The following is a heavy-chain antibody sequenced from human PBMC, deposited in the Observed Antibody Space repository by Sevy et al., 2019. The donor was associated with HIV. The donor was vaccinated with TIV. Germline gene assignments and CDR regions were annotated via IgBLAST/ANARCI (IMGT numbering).Heavy chain of an antibody. J-gene: IGHJ6*03. Sequence: ASVKVSCKASGGTFSSYAISWVRQAPGQGLEWMGGIIPIFGTANYAQKFQGRVTITADKSTSTAYMELSSLRSEDTAVYYCASGVLRYFDWSKNYYYYMDVWGKGTTVTV. CDR1: GGTFSSYA. V-gene: IGHV1-69*06. D-gene: IGHD3-9*01. CDR2: IIPIFGTA. CDR3: ASGVLRYFDWSKNYYYYMDV.